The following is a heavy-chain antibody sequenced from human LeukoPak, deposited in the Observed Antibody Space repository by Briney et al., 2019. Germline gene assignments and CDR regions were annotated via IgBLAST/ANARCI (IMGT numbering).Heavy chain of an antibody. CDR3: ARDPASYDFWSGYYPGFDY. J-gene: IGHJ4*02. CDR2: ISYDGSNK. CDR1: GFTFSSYA. V-gene: IGHV3-30-3*01. D-gene: IGHD3-3*01. Sequence: GGPLRLSCAASGFTFSSYAMHWVRQAPGKGLEWVAVISYDGSNKYYADSVKGRFTISRDNSKNTLYLQMNSLRAEDTAVYYCARDPASYDFWSGYYPGFDYWGQGTLVTVSS.